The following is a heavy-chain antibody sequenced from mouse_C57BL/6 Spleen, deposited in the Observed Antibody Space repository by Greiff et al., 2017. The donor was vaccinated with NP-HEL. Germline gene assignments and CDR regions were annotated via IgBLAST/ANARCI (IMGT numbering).Heavy chain of an antibody. D-gene: IGHD2-1*01. Sequence: DVMLVESGGGLVQPGGSLSLSCAASGFTFTDYYMSWVRQPPGKALEWLGFIRNKANGYTTEYSASVKGRFTISRDNSQSILYLQMNALRAEDSATYYCARRGNYLYAMDYWGQGTSVTVSS. V-gene: IGHV7-3*01. J-gene: IGHJ4*01. CDR3: ARRGNYLYAMDY. CDR1: GFTFTDYY. CDR2: IRNKANGYTT.